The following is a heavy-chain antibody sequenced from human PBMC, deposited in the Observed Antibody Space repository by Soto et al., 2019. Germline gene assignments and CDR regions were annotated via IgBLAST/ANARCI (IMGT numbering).Heavy chain of an antibody. CDR3: ARRTTGSRSWRGFDI. J-gene: IGHJ3*02. CDR2: IHPGDSNS. V-gene: IGHV5-51*01. Sequence: GESLKISFKGSGYNFAIYYIGWVRQMPVKGLEWMGIIHPGDSNSRYSPAFQGQVTISADKSISTAVLQWNSLKASDTAMYYCARRTTGSRSWRGFDIWGQGTMVTVSS. CDR1: GYNFAIYY. D-gene: IGHD2-15*01.